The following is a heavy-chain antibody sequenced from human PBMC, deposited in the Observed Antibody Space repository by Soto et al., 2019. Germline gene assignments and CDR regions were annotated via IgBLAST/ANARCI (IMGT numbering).Heavy chain of an antibody. CDR3: ATQTISYTWGV. V-gene: IGHV4-59*12. CDR1: GGSISSYY. Sequence: PSETLSLTCTVSGGSISSYYWSWIRQPPGKGLEWIGYIYYSGSTNSNPSLDGRFTMSLDKSNNHFYLRLTSVTAADTAIYYCATQTISYTWGVWGRGTSVTVSS. J-gene: IGHJ6*02. CDR2: IYYSGST. D-gene: IGHD3-16*01.